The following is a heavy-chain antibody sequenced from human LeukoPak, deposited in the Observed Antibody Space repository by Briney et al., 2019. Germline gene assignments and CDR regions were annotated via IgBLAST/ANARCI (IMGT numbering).Heavy chain of an antibody. D-gene: IGHD6-13*01. V-gene: IGHV3-9*01. CDR2: ISWNSGSI. CDR3: ARLRGQSGNIAAAIYYFDY. CDR1: GFTFDDYA. Sequence: GGSLRLSCAASGFTFDDYAMHWVRQAPGKGLEWVSGISWNSGSIGYADSVKGRFTISRDNAKNSLYLQMNSLRAEDTAVYYCARLRGQSGNIAAAIYYFDYWGQGTLVTVSS. J-gene: IGHJ4*02.